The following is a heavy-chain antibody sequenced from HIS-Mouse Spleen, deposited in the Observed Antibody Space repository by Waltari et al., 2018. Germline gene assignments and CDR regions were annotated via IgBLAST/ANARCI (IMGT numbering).Heavy chain of an antibody. V-gene: IGHV4-38-2*02. CDR2: IYHSGGN. CDR1: GYSINSGYY. CDR3: ARADDFWSGSFDY. D-gene: IGHD3-3*01. J-gene: IGHJ4*02. Sequence: QVQLQESGPGLVKPSETLSLTCTVSGYSINSGYYWGWIRQPPGKGLEWIGSIYHSGGNSYTRSLKSRVTISVDTSKNQFSLRLSSVTAADTAVYYCARADDFWSGSFDYWGQGTLVTVSS.